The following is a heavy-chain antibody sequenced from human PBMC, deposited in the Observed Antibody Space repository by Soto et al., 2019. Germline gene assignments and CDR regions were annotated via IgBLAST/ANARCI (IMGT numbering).Heavy chain of an antibody. CDR3: ASQAGFYYYYGMDV. CDR1: GGSMSSSRYY. V-gene: IGHV4-39*01. Sequence: SETLSLTCTVSGGSMSSSRYYWGWIRQPPGKGLEWIGSIYYSGSTYYNPSLKSRVTISVDTSKNQFSLKLSSVTAADTAVYYCASQAGFYYYYGMDVWGQGTTVTVSS. J-gene: IGHJ6*02. CDR2: IYYSGST. D-gene: IGHD6-19*01.